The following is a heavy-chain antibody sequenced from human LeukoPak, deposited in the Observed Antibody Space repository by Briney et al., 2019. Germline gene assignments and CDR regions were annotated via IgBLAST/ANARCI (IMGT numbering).Heavy chain of an antibody. Sequence: SVKVSCKASGGAFSSYAISWVRQAPGQGLEWMGGIIPIFGTANYAQKFQGRVTITADESTSTAYMELSSLRSEDTAVYYCASRTGVNGVWFGEFFWGQGTLVTVSS. CDR1: GGAFSSYA. J-gene: IGHJ4*02. D-gene: IGHD3-10*01. CDR3: ASRTGVNGVWFGEFF. V-gene: IGHV1-69*01. CDR2: IIPIFGTA.